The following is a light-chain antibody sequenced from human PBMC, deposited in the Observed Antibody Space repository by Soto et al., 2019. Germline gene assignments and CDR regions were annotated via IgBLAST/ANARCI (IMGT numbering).Light chain of an antibody. CDR1: QTISTW. V-gene: IGKV1-5*01. CDR3: QQYTNTNNPWM. CDR2: DAS. J-gene: IGKJ1*01. Sequence: DIQVTQSPPTLSASVGDRVTITCRAIQTISTWMSWYQQKPGKAPTLLVYDASTLQSGVASRFSGSGSGTEFTLIISGLQPDDSATYYCQQYTNTNNPWMFGQGTKVDIK.